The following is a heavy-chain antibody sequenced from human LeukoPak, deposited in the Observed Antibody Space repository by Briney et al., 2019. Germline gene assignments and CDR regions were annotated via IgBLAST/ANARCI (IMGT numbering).Heavy chain of an antibody. CDR3: ARHRAVAAPNRDFDY. J-gene: IGHJ4*02. CDR2: ISAYNGNT. CDR1: GYTFTSYG. Sequence: EASVTVSCKASGYTFTSYGISWVRQAPGQGLEWLGWISAYNGNTNYAQKLQGRVTMTTNTSTSTAYMELRSLRSDDTAVYYCARHRAVAAPNRDFDYWGQGTLVTVSS. V-gene: IGHV1-18*01. D-gene: IGHD6-19*01.